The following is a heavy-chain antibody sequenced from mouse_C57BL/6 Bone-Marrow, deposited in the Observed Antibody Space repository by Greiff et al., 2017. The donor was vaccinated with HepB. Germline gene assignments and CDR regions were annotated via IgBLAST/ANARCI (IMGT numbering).Heavy chain of an antibody. V-gene: IGHV2-6*01. CDR3: ASRGYGAMDY. CDR1: GFSLTSYG. Sequence: VKLMESGPGLVAPSQSLSITCTVSGFSLTSYGVDWVRQSPGKGLEWLGVIWGVGSTNYNSALKSRLSISQDNSKSQVFLKMNSLQTDDTAMYYCASRGYGAMDYWGQGTSVTVSS. CDR2: IWGVGST. D-gene: IGHD1-2*01. J-gene: IGHJ4*01.